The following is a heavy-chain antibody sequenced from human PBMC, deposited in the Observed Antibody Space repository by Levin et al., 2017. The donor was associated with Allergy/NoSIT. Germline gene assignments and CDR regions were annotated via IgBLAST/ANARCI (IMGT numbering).Heavy chain of an antibody. CDR2: IYSGGST. CDR3: AGPGVLRYSRGAFDI. V-gene: IGHV3-53*01. CDR1: GFTVSSNY. D-gene: IGHD3-9*01. J-gene: IGHJ3*02. Sequence: GESLKISCAASGFTVSSNYMSWVRQAPGKGLEWVSVIYSGGSTYYADSVKGRFTISRDNSKNTLYLQMNSLRAEDTAVYYCAGPGVLRYSRGAFDIWGQGTMVTVSS.